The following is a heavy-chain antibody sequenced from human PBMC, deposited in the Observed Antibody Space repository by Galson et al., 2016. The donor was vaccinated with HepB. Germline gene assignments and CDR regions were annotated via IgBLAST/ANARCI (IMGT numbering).Heavy chain of an antibody. D-gene: IGHD1-26*01. CDR3: VQGSTAPAV. V-gene: IGHV3-23*01. J-gene: IGHJ6*04. CDR2: ISRRGDST. CDR1: GFTFSLFG. Sequence: SLRLSCAASGFTFSLFGMTWVRQAPGKGLEVVSSISRRGDSTDYADSVKGRFTISRDNSKNTLSLQMNSLTADDTAIYYCVQGSTAPAVWGKGTTVTVSS.